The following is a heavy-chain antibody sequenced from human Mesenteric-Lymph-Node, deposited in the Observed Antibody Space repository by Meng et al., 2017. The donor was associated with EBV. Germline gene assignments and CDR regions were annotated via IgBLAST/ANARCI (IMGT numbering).Heavy chain of an antibody. CDR2: ISDGST. CDR1: GFTFSTYA. Sequence: EVQLLVSGGGLVQPGXXXXLSCAASGFTFSTYAMSWVRQAPGKGLEWVSVISDGSTYYADSVKGRFTISRDDPKNTLYLQMNSLRADDTAVYYCAKAADYYYDRSGYYYDSWGQGTLVTVSS. CDR3: AKAADYYYDRSGYYYDS. J-gene: IGHJ5*01. V-gene: IGHV3-23*01. D-gene: IGHD3-22*01.